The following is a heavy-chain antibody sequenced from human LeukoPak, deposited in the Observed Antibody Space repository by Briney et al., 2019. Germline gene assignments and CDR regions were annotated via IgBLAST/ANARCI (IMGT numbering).Heavy chain of an antibody. Sequence: GGSLRLSCAASGFTVRTYSMNWVRQAPGKGLEWVSSITRSFNNIYYAGSVKGRFTISRDNAENSLYLQMNSLRAEDTAVYHCARGTGDYYGMDVWGQGTTVTVSS. CDR2: ITRSFNNI. CDR3: ARGTGDYYGMDV. CDR1: GFTVRTYS. D-gene: IGHD1-26*01. J-gene: IGHJ6*02. V-gene: IGHV3-21*01.